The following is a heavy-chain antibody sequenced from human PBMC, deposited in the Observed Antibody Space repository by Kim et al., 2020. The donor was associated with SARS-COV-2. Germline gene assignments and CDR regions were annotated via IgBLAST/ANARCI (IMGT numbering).Heavy chain of an antibody. J-gene: IGHJ6*02. CDR1: GYTFTTYF. Sequence: ASVKVSCKSSGYTFTTYFIHWVRQAPGQGLEWMGIINPSGGSTTYAQKFQGRVTMTRDTSTSTVYMELSSLTSEDTAVYYCVRAPSENYGMDVWGQGTTV. CDR2: INPSGGST. CDR3: VRAPSENYGMDV. V-gene: IGHV1-46*01.